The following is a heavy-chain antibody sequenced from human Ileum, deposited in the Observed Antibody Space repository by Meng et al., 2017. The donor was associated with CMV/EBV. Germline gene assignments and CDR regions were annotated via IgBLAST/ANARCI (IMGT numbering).Heavy chain of an antibody. D-gene: IGHD1-26*01. Sequence: QMQLQGSGPGPVKPAETLSLTCTASGYPISSGSHSWAWFRQPPGKRLEWIGSMYFSGIADYNPSLKSRVTISLHATQKQFSLRLTSVTAADSAVYFCARDLTNKWFYYWGQGTLVTVSS. CDR3: ARDLTNKWFYY. J-gene: IGHJ4*02. CDR2: MYFSGIA. CDR1: GYPISSGSHS. V-gene: IGHV4-39*07.